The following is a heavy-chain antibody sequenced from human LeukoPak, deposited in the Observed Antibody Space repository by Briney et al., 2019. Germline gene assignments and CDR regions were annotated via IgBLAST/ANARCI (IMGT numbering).Heavy chain of an antibody. J-gene: IGHJ4*02. Sequence: PSETLSLTCTVSGGSISSGSYYLGWIRQPPGKGLEWIGSIYYSGSTYYNPSLKSRVTISVDTYKNQFSLKLSSVTAADTAVYYCASGGYCSGGSCFGTSEQFDYWGQGTLVTVSS. CDR3: ASGGYCSGGSCFGTSEQFDY. CDR2: IYYSGST. CDR1: GGSISSGSYY. V-gene: IGHV4-39*01. D-gene: IGHD2-15*01.